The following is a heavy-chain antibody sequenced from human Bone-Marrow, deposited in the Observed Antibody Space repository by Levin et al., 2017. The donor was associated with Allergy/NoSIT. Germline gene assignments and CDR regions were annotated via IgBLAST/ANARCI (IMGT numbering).Heavy chain of an antibody. Sequence: GESLKISCAASGFTFSSYGMHWVRQAPGKGLEWVAVISYDGSNKYYADSVKGRFTISRDNSKNTLYLQMNSLRAEDTAVYYCAKDEGDIVVVVAASAFDIWGQGTMVTVSS. CDR1: GFTFSSYG. D-gene: IGHD2-15*01. CDR3: AKDEGDIVVVVAASAFDI. V-gene: IGHV3-30*18. CDR2: ISYDGSNK. J-gene: IGHJ3*02.